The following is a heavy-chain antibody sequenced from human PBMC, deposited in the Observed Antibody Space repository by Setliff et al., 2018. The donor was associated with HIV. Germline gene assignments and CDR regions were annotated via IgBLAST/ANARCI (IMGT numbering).Heavy chain of an antibody. CDR2: MNPNSGNT. J-gene: IGHJ4*02. CDR3: ARIAWPWWQWLVRSGKWYFDY. CDR1: GYTFTSYD. Sequence: GASVKVSCKASGYTFTSYDINWVRQATGQGLEWMGWMNPNSGNTGYAQKFQGRVTMTRSTSISTAYKELSSLRSEDTAVYYCARIAWPWWQWLVRSGKWYFDYWGQGTLVTVSS. V-gene: IGHV1-8*01. D-gene: IGHD6-19*01.